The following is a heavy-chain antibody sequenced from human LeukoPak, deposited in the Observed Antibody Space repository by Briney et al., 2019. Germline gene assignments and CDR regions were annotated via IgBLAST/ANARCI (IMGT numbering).Heavy chain of an antibody. CDR3: ARGHKYYDFWSGYPPYFDY. CDR2: IKQDGSEK. CDR1: GFTFSSYW. D-gene: IGHD3-3*01. V-gene: IGHV3-7*01. J-gene: IGHJ4*02. Sequence: PGGSLRLSCAASGFTFSSYWMSWVRQAPGKGLEWVANIKQDGSEKYYVDSVKGRFTISRDNAKNSLYLQMNSLRAEDTAVYYCARGHKYYDFWSGYPPYFDYWGQGTLVTVSS.